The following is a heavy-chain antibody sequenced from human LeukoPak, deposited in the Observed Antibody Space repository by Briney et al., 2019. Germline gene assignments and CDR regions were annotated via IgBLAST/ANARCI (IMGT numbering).Heavy chain of an antibody. D-gene: IGHD2-2*01. CDR3: ARGVPAAGP. CDR2: IYYSGST. Sequence: SETLSLTRTVSGGSISSYYWNWIRQPPGKGLEWIGYIYYSGSTNYNPSLKSRVTMSVDTSKNQFSLKLSSVTAADTAVYYCARGVPAAGPWGQGTLVTVSS. V-gene: IGHV4-59*01. J-gene: IGHJ5*02. CDR1: GGSISSYY.